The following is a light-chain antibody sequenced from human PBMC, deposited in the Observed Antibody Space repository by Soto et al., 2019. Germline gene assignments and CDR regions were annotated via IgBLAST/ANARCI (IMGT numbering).Light chain of an antibody. J-gene: IGLJ2*01. CDR2: EGS. Sequence: QSALTQPASVSGSPGQSSTIACTGTSSDIGGYILVSWYQQEPGKAPKLMIYEGSKRPSGVSNRFSGSKSGNTASLTISGLQAEDEAHYYCCSYVGSDTYVIFGGGTKGTVL. V-gene: IGLV2-23*01. CDR1: SSDIGGYIL. CDR3: CSYVGSDTYVI.